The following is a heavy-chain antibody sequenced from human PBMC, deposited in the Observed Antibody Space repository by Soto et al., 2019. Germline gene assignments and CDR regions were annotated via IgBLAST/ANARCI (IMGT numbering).Heavy chain of an antibody. V-gene: IGHV3-30*18. Sequence: PGGSLRLSCAASGFTFSSYGMHWVRQAPGKGLEWVAVISYDGSNKYYADSVKGRFTISRDNSKNTLYLQMNSLRAEDTAVYYCAKVKSSSWYNPTPDYYYGMDVWGQGTTVTVSS. J-gene: IGHJ6*02. CDR1: GFTFSSYG. CDR3: AKVKSSSWYNPTPDYYYGMDV. CDR2: ISYDGSNK. D-gene: IGHD6-13*01.